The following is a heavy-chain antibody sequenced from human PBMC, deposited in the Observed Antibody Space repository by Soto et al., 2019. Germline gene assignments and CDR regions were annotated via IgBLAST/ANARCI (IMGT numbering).Heavy chain of an antibody. J-gene: IGHJ3*01. Sequence: QVHLVESGGGVVQPGRSLRLSCAASGFTFSVYALHWVRQAPGKGLDWLATMSYDGSNYGDSMKGQITISRDNSKNTLFLEMNSLRAEDTGVYYCVREGLQDDALDFWGQGTMVTVSS. D-gene: IGHD4-4*01. CDR3: VREGLQDDALDF. V-gene: IGHV3-30-3*01. CDR2: MSYDGSN. CDR1: GFTFSVYA.